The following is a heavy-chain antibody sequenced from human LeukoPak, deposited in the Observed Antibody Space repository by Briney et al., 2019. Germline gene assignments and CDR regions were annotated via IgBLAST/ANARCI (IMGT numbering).Heavy chain of an antibody. J-gene: IGHJ5*02. CDR3: AKGSSGYFADL. CDR1: GFAFSSYG. Sequence: PGGSLRLSCAASGFAFSSYGMSWVRQAPGKGLEWVSAISNDGGGTTYADFVKGRFTISRDNSKNTLFLQMNSLRAEDTALYYCAKGSSGYFADLWGQGTLVTVSS. V-gene: IGHV3-23*01. D-gene: IGHD3-22*01. CDR2: ISNDGGGT.